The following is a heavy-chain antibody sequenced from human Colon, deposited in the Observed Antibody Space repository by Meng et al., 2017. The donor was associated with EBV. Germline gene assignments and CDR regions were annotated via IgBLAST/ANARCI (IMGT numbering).Heavy chain of an antibody. J-gene: IGHJ4*02. Sequence: GPRLVKPSETLSLTCTVSGGSISSNCYYWDWVRQPPGKGLEWIGAIYHSGSTSYNPSLQSRVTMFVDTSKNQFSLMLTSVTATDTAVYYCARRRGGSGRDCWGQGTLVTVSS. V-gene: IGHV4-39*01. CDR2: IYHSGST. CDR3: ARRRGGSGRDC. D-gene: IGHD3-10*01. CDR1: GGSISSNCYY.